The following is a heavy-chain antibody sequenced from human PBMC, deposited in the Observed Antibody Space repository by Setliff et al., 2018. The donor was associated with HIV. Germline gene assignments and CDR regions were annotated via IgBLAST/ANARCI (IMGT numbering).Heavy chain of an antibody. Sequence: PSETLSLTCTVSGGSITNYAYYRAGIRQSPGKGLEWIGNLFHTGFAHYNPSFRSRVTSSVDTSKNQFSLKVTSVTAADTAVYYCARQPVPGGVVVPGDDGVDPCVQGTRGSASS. J-gene: IGHJ5*02. CDR1: GGSITNYAYY. D-gene: IGHD2-2*01. V-gene: IGHV4-39*01. CDR2: LFHTGFA. CDR3: ARQPVPGGVVVPGDDGVDP.